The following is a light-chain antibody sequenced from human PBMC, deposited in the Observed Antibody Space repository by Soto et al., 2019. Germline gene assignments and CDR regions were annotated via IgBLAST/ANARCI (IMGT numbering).Light chain of an antibody. Sequence: IVLTQSPGTLSLSPGERATLSCRACQSVTTGCLAWYQQKPGQAPRLLIYGASSRATGITDRFSGSGSETDFTLTISRLEPEDFAVYYCQQYGSSYTFGGGTKVE. CDR2: GAS. J-gene: IGKJ4*01. CDR1: QSVTTGC. CDR3: QQYGSSYT. V-gene: IGKV3-20*01.